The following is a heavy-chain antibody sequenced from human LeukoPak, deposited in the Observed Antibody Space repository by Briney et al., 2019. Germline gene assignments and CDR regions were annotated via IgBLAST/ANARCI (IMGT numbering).Heavy chain of an antibody. Sequence: GGSLRLSCAASGFTFSSYEMNWVRQAPGKGLEWVSSISSSSIYRYYGDSVKGRFTISRDNAKNSLYLQMNSLRAEDTAVLYCARAPVYYDESRGHLKISNWYLDLWGRGTLVTVSS. V-gene: IGHV3-21*01. D-gene: IGHD3-22*01. J-gene: IGHJ2*01. CDR1: GFTFSSYE. CDR3: ARAPVYYDESRGHLKISNWYLDL. CDR2: ISSSSIYR.